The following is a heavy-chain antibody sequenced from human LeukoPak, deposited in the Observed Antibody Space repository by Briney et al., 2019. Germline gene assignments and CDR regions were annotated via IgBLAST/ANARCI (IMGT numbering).Heavy chain of an antibody. V-gene: IGHV3-7*03. CDR2: IKEDGSED. CDR3: AGQDDSSGYLFDY. D-gene: IGHD3-22*01. CDR1: GFTFSRAW. Sequence: PGGSLRLSCAASGFTFSRAWMSWVRQAPGKGLEWVANIKEDGSEDYYADSVKGRFAISKDNAKNSLYLQMNNLRAEDTAVYYCAGQDDSSGYLFDYWGQGTLVTVSS. J-gene: IGHJ4*02.